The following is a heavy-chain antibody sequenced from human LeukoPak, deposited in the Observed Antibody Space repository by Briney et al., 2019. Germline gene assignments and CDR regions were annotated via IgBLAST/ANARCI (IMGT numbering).Heavy chain of an antibody. J-gene: IGHJ4*02. V-gene: IGHV3-30*04. CDR2: ISYDGSNK. D-gene: IGHD3-22*01. CDR1: GVTFSNYA. CDR3: AKGLSSGYSGSDY. Sequence: GGSLRLPCAASGVTFSNYALHWVRQAPGKGLEWVAVISYDGSNKYYADSVKGRFTISRDNSKNTLYLQMNSLRAEDTAVYYCAKGLSSGYSGSDYWGQGTLVTVSS.